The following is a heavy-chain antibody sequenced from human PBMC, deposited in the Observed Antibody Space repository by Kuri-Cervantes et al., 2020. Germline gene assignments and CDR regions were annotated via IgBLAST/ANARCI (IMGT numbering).Heavy chain of an antibody. CDR1: GCIFIRYG. CDR3: ARDRLQLEEENWFDP. J-gene: IGHJ5*02. Sequence: ASVKVSCKASGCIFIRYGMHCVRQAPGQRPEWMGWSSAGNGDTKFSQEFQGRVTITRDTSASIAYMEKSSLRSEDTAVYYCARDRLQLEEENWFDPWGQGTLVTVSS. CDR2: SSAGNGDT. V-gene: IGHV1-3*02. D-gene: IGHD5-24*01.